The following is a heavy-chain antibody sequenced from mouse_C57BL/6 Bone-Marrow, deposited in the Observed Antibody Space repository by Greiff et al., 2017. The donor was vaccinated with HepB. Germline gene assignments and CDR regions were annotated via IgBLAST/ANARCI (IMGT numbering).Heavy chain of an antibody. CDR2: IDPSDSYT. J-gene: IGHJ3*01. V-gene: IGHV1-59*01. CDR1: GYTFTSYW. CDR3: ARLSNWFAY. Sequence: VQLQQPGAELVRPGPSVKLSCKASGYTFTSYWMHWVKQRPGQGLEWIGVIDPSDSYTNYNQKFKGKATLTVDTSSSTAYMQLSSLTSEDSAVYYCARLSNWFAYWGQGTLVTVSA.